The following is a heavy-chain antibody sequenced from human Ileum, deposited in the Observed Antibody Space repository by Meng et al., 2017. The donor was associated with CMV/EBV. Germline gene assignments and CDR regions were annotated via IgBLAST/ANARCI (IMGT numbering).Heavy chain of an antibody. Sequence: ASVKVSCKASGYTFTSYGVSWVRQAPGQGLEWMGWISGYDGRANYLQKFRDRLTMTTDTSTTTAYMELRSLRSDDTAVYYCVRDFYQYDDSSYYDDTFDIWGQGTMVTVSS. CDR1: GYTFTSYG. J-gene: IGHJ3*02. CDR2: ISGYDGRA. V-gene: IGHV1-18*01. CDR3: VRDFYQYDDSSYYDDTFDI. D-gene: IGHD3-22*01.